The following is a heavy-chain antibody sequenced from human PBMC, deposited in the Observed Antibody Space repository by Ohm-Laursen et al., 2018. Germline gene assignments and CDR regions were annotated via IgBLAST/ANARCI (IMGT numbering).Heavy chain of an antibody. V-gene: IGHV3-9*01. J-gene: IGHJ3*02. D-gene: IGHD1-1*01. CDR3: AKDLTGTTAFDI. Sequence: SLRLSCTASGFTFDDYAMHWVRQAPGKGLEWVSGISWNSGSIGYADSVKGRFTISRDNAKNSLYLQMNSLRAEDTALYYCAKDLTGTTAFDIWGQGTMVTVSS. CDR2: ISWNSGSI. CDR1: GFTFDDYA.